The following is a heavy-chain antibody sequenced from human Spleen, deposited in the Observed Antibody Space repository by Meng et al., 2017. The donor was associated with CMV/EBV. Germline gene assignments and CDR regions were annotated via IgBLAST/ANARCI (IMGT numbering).Heavy chain of an antibody. CDR2: INTDGSSI. V-gene: IGHV3-74*01. CDR3: VRRVCSTTICPGPDYYFDL. J-gene: IGHJ4*02. D-gene: IGHD2-2*01. Sequence: GESLKISCAASGFTFSSYWMYWVRQAPGKGLVWVSRINTDGSSIVYADSVNGRFTISRDNAKNTLYLQMNSLRAEDTAVYYCVRRVCSTTICPGPDYYFDLWGRGTLVTVSS. CDR1: GFTFSSYW.